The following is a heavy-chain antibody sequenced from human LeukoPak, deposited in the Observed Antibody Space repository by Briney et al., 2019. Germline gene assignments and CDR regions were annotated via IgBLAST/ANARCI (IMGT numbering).Heavy chain of an antibody. CDR3: AKASSETNFDY. CDR2: IYSGGNT. D-gene: IGHD2-2*01. CDR1: GFTVSSNY. Sequence: GGSVRLSCAASGFTVSSNYMSWVRQAPGKGLEWVSVIYSGGNTYYADSVKGRFTISRDNSQNTLYLQMNSLRVEDTAIYYCAKASSETNFDYWGQGTLVTVSS. V-gene: IGHV3-66*01. J-gene: IGHJ4*02.